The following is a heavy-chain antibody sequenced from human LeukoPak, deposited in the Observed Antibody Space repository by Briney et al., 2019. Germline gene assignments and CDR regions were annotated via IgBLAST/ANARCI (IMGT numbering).Heavy chain of an antibody. CDR2: IYYSGST. Sequence: KPSENPSPTCPGSGGSISSFPLGWIRQPPRKGLEWIGYIYYSGSTNYNPSLKSRVTISVDTSKNQFSLKLSSVTAADTAVYYCASGTLGATSFDYWGQGTLVTVSS. CDR1: GGSISSFP. V-gene: IGHV4-59*01. D-gene: IGHD1-26*01. J-gene: IGHJ4*02. CDR3: ASGTLGATSFDY.